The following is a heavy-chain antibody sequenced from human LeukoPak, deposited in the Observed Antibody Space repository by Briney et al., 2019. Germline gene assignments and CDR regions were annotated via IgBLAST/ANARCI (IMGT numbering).Heavy chain of an antibody. Sequence: ASVKVSCKVSGYTFTELSMHWVRPAPGKGLEWMGGFDPEDGETIYAQKFQGRVTMTEDTSTDTAYMELSSLRSEDTAVYYCATGRSSWYGREYYFDYWGQGTLVTVSS. D-gene: IGHD6-13*01. CDR1: GYTFTELS. J-gene: IGHJ4*02. CDR2: FDPEDGET. V-gene: IGHV1-24*01. CDR3: ATGRSSWYGREYYFDY.